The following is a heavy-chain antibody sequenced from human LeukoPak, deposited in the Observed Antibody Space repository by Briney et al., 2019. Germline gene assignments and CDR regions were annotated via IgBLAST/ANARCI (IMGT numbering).Heavy chain of an antibody. J-gene: IGHJ4*02. CDR1: GDSTNTYF. Sequence: PSETLSLTCTISGDSTNTYFWSWIRQPPGKGLEWIGYIYYTGTTNYNPSLKSRVTISVDTSKNQFSLKVSSVTAADTGVYYCASKSTDHGELRFDYWGQGTLVTVSS. CDR3: ASKSTDHGELRFDY. D-gene: IGHD4-17*01. V-gene: IGHV4-59*01. CDR2: IYYTGTT.